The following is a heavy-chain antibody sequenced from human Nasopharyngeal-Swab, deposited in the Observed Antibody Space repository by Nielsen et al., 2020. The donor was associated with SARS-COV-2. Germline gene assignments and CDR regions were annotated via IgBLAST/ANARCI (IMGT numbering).Heavy chain of an antibody. CDR1: GFTFEDYV. D-gene: IGHD6-13*01. J-gene: IGHJ5*02. Sequence: SLKISCAASGFTFEDYVMYWIRQPPGKGLEWVSFFSWDGDTITYADSVRGRFTASRDNAKNSLYLQMNSLRAEDTALYYCAKDAVRHSTASSSWYNWFDPWGQGTLVTVSS. CDR2: FSWDGDTI. V-gene: IGHV3-9*01. CDR3: AKDAVRHSTASSSWYNWFDP.